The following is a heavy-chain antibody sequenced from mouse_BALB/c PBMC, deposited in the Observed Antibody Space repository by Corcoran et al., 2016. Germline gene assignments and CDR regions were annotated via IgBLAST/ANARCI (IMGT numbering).Heavy chain of an antibody. Sequence: EVQLQQSGPELVKPGASVKMSCKASGYTFTSYVMHWVKQKPGQGLEWIGYINPYNDGTKYNEKFKGKATLTSDKSSSTAYMELSSLTSEDSAVYYCGGGLLSTPFDYWGQGTTLTVSS. V-gene: IGHV1S136*01. CDR1: GYTFTSYV. CDR3: GGGLLSTPFDY. D-gene: IGHD2-3*01. J-gene: IGHJ2*01. CDR2: INPYNDGT.